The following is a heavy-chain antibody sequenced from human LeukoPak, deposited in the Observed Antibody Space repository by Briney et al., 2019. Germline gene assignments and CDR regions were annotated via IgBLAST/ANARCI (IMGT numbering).Heavy chain of an antibody. Sequence: GGSLRLSCAASGFTVSSNYMSWVRQAPGKGLEWVSVIYSGGSTYNAGSVKGRFTISRDNSKNTLYLQMTSLRAEDTAVYYCARAGLTPCGGEGEFDGWGQGTLVSVSS. J-gene: IGHJ4*02. CDR2: IYSGGST. D-gene: IGHD2-21*01. CDR1: GFTVSSNY. V-gene: IGHV3-66*01. CDR3: ARAGLTPCGGEGEFDG.